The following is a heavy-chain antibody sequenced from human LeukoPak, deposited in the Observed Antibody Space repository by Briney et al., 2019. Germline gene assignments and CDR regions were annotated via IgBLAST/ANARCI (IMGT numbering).Heavy chain of an antibody. CDR3: ARGDRPYCSGGSCYFWGMDY. D-gene: IGHD2-15*01. CDR1: GYTLTSYD. J-gene: IGHJ4*02. V-gene: IGHV1-8*01. CDR2: MNPNSGNT. Sequence: ASVKVPCKASGYTLTSYDINWVRQATGQGLEWMGWMNPNSGNTGYAQKFQGRVTMTRNTSISTAYMELSSLRSEDTAVYYCARGDRPYCSGGSCYFWGMDYWGQGTLVTVSS.